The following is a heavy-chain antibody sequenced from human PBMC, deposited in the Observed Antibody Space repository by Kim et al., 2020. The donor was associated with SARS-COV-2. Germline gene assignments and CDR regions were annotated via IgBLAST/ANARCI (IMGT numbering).Heavy chain of an antibody. J-gene: IGHJ4*02. CDR1: GFTFSSYA. V-gene: IGHV3-23*01. CDR3: AKEALPTDYGSGSYYNFDY. CDR2: ISGSGGST. Sequence: GGSLRLSCAASGFTFSSYAMSWVRQAPGKGLEWVSAISGSGGSTYYADSVKGRFTISRDNSKNTLYLQMNSLRAEDTAVYYCAKEALPTDYGSGSYYNFDYWGQGTLVTVSS. D-gene: IGHD3-10*01.